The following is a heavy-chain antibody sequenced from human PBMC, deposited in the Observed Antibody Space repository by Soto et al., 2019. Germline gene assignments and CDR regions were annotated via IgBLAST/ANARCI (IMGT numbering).Heavy chain of an antibody. D-gene: IGHD4-17*01. CDR2: IYYSGST. V-gene: IGHV4-31*03. Sequence: SETLSLTCTVSGGSISSGGYYWSWIRQHPGKGLEWIGYIYYSGSTYYNPSLKSRVTISVDTSKNQFSLKLSSVTAADTAVYYCARVYRDFFDYWGQGSLVIVSS. CDR1: GGSISSGGYY. J-gene: IGHJ4*02. CDR3: ARVYRDFFDY.